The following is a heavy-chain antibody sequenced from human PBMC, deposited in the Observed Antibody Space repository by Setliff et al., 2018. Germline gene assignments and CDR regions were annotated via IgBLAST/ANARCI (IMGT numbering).Heavy chain of an antibody. CDR1: GNRFTYYC. CDR3: VRRGKLGMRFWFDQ. V-gene: IGHV1-2*02. CDR2: INPNSGDT. J-gene: IGHJ5*02. D-gene: IGHD3-16*01. Sequence: ASVKVSCKASGNRFTYYCLHWVRQAPGQGLEWMGWINPNSGDTHSAQKFQGRVTMTRDTSINTAYMELSSLTSDDTAIYYCVRRGKLGMRFWFDQWGLGTLVTVSS.